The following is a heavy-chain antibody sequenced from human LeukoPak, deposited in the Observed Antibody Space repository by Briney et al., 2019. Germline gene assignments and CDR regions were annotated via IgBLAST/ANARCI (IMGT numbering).Heavy chain of an antibody. CDR3: ARDGYNYGGIDY. CDR1: GFTFTRYA. V-gene: IGHV3-23*01. Sequence: VGSLSPSCAPSGFTFTRYAMSWVRQAAGKGLEWVSGISGSGCSTYYADSVKGRFTISRDNSKNTLYLQMNSLRAEDTAVYYCARDGYNYGGIDYWGQGTLVTVSS. D-gene: IGHD5-24*01. J-gene: IGHJ4*02. CDR2: ISGSGCST.